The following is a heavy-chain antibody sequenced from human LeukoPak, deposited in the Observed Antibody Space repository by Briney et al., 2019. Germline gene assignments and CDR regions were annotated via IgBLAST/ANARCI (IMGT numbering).Heavy chain of an antibody. Sequence: ASVKVSCXASGYTFTSYDINWVRQASGQGLEWMGWMNPNSGNTGYAQKFQGRVTMTRNTSISTAYMELSSLRSEDTAVYHCAMSSGWYVDYWGQGTLVTVSS. CDR2: MNPNSGNT. V-gene: IGHV1-8*01. CDR1: GYTFTSYD. J-gene: IGHJ4*02. D-gene: IGHD6-19*01. CDR3: AMSSGWYVDY.